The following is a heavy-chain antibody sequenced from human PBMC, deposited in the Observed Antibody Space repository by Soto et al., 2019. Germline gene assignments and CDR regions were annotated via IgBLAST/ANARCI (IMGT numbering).Heavy chain of an antibody. CDR2: IYYSGST. CDR1: GGSISSYY. J-gene: IGHJ4*02. Sequence: QVQLQESGPGLVKPSETLSLTCTVSGGSISSYYWSWIRQPPGKGLEWIGYIYYSGSTNYNPSLTGRVTISVDTSTNQFSLKLNSMTAAATAVYYCARHTYGSGSTYFDYWGQGTLVTVSS. V-gene: IGHV4-59*08. CDR3: ARHTYGSGSTYFDY. D-gene: IGHD3-10*01.